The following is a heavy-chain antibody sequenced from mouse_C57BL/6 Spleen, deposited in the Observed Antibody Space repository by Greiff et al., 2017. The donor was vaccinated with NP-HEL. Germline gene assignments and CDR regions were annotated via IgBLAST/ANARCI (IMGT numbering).Heavy chain of an antibody. Sequence: QVQLQQSGTELVKPGASVKLSCKASGYTFTSYWMHWVKQRPGQGLEWIGNINPSNGGTNYNEKFKSKATLTVDKSSSTAYMQLSSLTSEDSAVYYCARYDFFFYYAMDYWGQGTSVTVSS. D-gene: IGHD2-4*01. J-gene: IGHJ4*01. CDR1: GYTFTSYW. CDR3: ARYDFFFYYAMDY. V-gene: IGHV1-53*01. CDR2: INPSNGGT.